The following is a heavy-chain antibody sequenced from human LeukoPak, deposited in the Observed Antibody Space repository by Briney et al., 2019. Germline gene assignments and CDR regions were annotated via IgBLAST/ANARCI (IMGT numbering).Heavy chain of an antibody. CDR2: INHSGST. CDR3: ARGCSYGDYGDWFDP. D-gene: IGHD4-17*01. J-gene: IGHJ5*02. CDR1: GGSFSGYY. Sequence: SETLSLTCAVYGGSFSGYYWSWIRQPPGKGLEWIGEINHSGSTNYNLSLKSRVTISVDTSKSQFSLKLSSVTAADTAVYYCARGCSYGDYGDWFDPWGQGTLVTVSS. V-gene: IGHV4-34*01.